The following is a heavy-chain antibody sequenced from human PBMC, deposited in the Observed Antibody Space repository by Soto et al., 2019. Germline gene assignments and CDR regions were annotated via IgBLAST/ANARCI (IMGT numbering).Heavy chain of an antibody. J-gene: IGHJ6*02. CDR2: ISAHNGNK. CDR3: ARGLLAYFCMDV. CDR1: GYTFSNYD. V-gene: IGHV1-18*01. Sequence: QVQLVQSGAEVKKPGASVKVSCKASGYTFSNYDISWVRQAPGQGLEWMAWISAHNGNKNYAENFQGRVTMTTDTSTSTAYLEVRSLSSDDTAVYYCARGLLAYFCMDVWGQGTPVTVS.